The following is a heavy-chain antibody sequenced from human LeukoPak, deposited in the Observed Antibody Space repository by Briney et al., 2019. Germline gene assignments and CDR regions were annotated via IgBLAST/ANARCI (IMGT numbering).Heavy chain of an antibody. Sequence: SETLSLTCTVSGGSISSYYWSWIRQPAGKGLEWIGRIYTSGSTNYNPSLKSRVTMSVDTSKNQFSLKLSSVTAADTAVYYCARGGRGVTKGYFDLWGRGTPVTVSS. CDR1: GGSISSYY. CDR2: IYTSGST. V-gene: IGHV4-4*07. CDR3: ARGGRGVTKGYFDL. D-gene: IGHD4-17*01. J-gene: IGHJ2*01.